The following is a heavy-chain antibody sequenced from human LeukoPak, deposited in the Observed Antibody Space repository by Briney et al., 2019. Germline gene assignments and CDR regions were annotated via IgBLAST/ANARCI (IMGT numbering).Heavy chain of an antibody. CDR3: ARGWGYGSGSTRLYYYGMDV. V-gene: IGHV1-8*02. CDR1: GGTFSSYA. D-gene: IGHD3-10*01. Sequence: ASVKVSCKASGGTFSSYAISWVRQAPGQGLEWMGWMNPNSGNTGYAQKFQGRVTMTRNTSISTAYMELSSLRSEDTAVYYCARGWGYGSGSTRLYYYGMDVWGQGTTVTVSS. CDR2: MNPNSGNT. J-gene: IGHJ6*02.